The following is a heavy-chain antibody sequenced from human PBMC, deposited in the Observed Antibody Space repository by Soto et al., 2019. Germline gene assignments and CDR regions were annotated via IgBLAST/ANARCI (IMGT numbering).Heavy chain of an antibody. V-gene: IGHV1-69*01. CDR3: ARDPRSITGTTSSEDFQH. CDR1: GGTFSGYA. CDR2: IIPIFGIT. D-gene: IGHD1-1*01. Sequence: QAQLMQSGAEVKEPGSSVKVSCKASGGTFSGYAISWVRQAPGQGLEWLGGIIPIFGITNYAQTFQNRLTIAADESSATVYMDLRSLTSEDSALYYCARDPRSITGTTSSEDFQHWGQGTLVSVS. J-gene: IGHJ1*01.